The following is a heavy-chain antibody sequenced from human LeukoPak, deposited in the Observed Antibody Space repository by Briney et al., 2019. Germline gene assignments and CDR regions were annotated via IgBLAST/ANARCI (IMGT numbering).Heavy chain of an antibody. D-gene: IGHD3-22*01. J-gene: IGHJ3*02. CDR2: IYYSGST. V-gene: IGHV4-59*01. CDR3: ARVGHPYDSSAVDI. Sequence: PSETLSLTCTVSGGSISSYYWSWIRQPQGKGLEWIGYIYYSGSTNYNPSLKSRVTISVDTSKNQFSLKLSSVTAADTAVYYCARVGHPYDSSAVDIWGQGTMVTVSS. CDR1: GGSISSYY.